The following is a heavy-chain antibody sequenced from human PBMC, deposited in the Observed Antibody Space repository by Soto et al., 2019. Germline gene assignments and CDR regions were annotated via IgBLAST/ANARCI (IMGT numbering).Heavy chain of an antibody. J-gene: IGHJ4*02. CDR2: ISGSGTGT. Sequence: GGSLRLSCAASGINFKSSVMNWVRQAPGKGLEWVSTISGSGTGTYYAESVKGRFTISRDNSRNTLFLQMNSLRVEDTAIYYCAKLSAYSFGYFWGPGTLVTVSS. CDR3: AKLSAYSFGYF. D-gene: IGHD5-18*01. CDR1: GINFKSSV. V-gene: IGHV3-23*01.